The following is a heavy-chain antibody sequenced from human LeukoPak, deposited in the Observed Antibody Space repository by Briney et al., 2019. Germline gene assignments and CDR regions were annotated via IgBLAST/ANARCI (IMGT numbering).Heavy chain of an antibody. CDR1: GYIFTSYW. V-gene: IGHV5-51*01. CDR3: ARSLYCGGDCYSYYFDY. CDR2: IYPGDSDT. D-gene: IGHD2-21*02. Sequence: GEALKISCKGSGYIFTSYWIGWVRRLPGKGLEWMGIIYPGDSDTRYSPSFQGQVTISADKSISTAYLQWSSLKASDTAMYYCARSLYCGGDCYSYYFDYWGQGTLVTVSS. J-gene: IGHJ4*02.